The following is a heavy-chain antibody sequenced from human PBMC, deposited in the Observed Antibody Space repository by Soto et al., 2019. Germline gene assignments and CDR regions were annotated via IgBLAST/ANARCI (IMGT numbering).Heavy chain of an antibody. J-gene: IGHJ4*02. CDR1: GGAISSSGYY. CDR2: IYNNGNT. Sequence: QLQLQESGPGLVKSSETLSLTCTVSGGAISSSGYYWGWIRQPPGKGLEWIGSIYNNGNTYHSPSLKSRVPISVDTSKNQFSLKVSSVTAADTAMYYCASRYCPSSSFNWIGNYWGQGTLVTVSS. CDR3: ASRYCPSSSFNWIGNY. D-gene: IGHD2-2*01. V-gene: IGHV4-39*01.